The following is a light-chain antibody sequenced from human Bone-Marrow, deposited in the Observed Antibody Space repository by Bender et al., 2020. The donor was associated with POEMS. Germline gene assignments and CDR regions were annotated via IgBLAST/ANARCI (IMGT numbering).Light chain of an antibody. Sequence: QSALTQPASVSGSPGQSITISCTGSSSDVGAYNYVSWYQQHPGKAPKLMIYDVSYRPSGVPDRFSGSKSGNTASLTVSGLQAEDEADYFCSSFAGSNSLVFGGGTKLTVL. CDR3: SSFAGSNSLV. V-gene: IGLV2-8*01. J-gene: IGLJ2*01. CDR1: SSDVGAYNY. CDR2: DVS.